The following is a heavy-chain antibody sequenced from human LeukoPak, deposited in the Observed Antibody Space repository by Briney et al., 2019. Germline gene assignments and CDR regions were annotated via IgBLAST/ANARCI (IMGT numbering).Heavy chain of an antibody. CDR1: GFTFSNYW. CDR3: ARESRFVVPAAMSFEDY. Sequence: QPGGSLRLSCAASGFTFSNYWMSWVRQAPGKGLEWVANIKPDGSQKYYVDSLKSRFTISRDNAKNSLYLQMNSLRAEDTAVYYCARESRFVVPAAMSFEDYWGQGTLVTVSS. J-gene: IGHJ4*01. CDR2: IKPDGSQK. V-gene: IGHV3-7*01. D-gene: IGHD2-2*01.